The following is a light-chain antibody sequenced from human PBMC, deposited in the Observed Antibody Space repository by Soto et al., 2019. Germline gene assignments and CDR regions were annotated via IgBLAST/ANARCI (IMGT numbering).Light chain of an antibody. J-gene: IGKJ4*01. CDR1: QGLSIS. V-gene: IGKV1-33*01. CDR2: DAS. Sequence: IQVTQSPSSLSASVGDRVTITGEASQGLSISLNWYQHKPGKAPKLLIYDASNLETGVPSRFSGSGSGTDFTLIISSLQPEDIGTYYCQHYDRFPLTFGGGTKVDIK. CDR3: QHYDRFPLT.